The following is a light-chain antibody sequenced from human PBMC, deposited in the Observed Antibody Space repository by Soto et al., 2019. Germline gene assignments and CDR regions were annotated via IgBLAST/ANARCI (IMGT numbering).Light chain of an antibody. CDR1: SSDVGGYNY. Sequence: QSALTQPRSVSGSPGQSVTIPCTGTSSDVGGYNYVSWYQQHPGKAPKFMIYDVSKRPSGVPDRFSGSKSGNTASLTISGLQAEDEADYYCCSYAGSYTVVFGGGTKVTVL. J-gene: IGLJ2*01. V-gene: IGLV2-11*01. CDR3: CSYAGSYTVV. CDR2: DVS.